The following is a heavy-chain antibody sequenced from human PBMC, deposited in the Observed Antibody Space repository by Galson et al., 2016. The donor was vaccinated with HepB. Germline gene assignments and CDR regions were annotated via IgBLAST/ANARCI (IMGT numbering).Heavy chain of an antibody. CDR2: ISSSGLSII. D-gene: IGHD6-6*01. J-gene: IGHJ4*02. CDR1: GFTFSDYY. V-gene: IGHV3-11*01. CDR3: ARGASGSPWLARVNFDY. Sequence: SLRLSCAASGFTFSDYYMSWIRQAPGKGLEWVSYISSSGLSIIKYADSVKGRFTISRDNAKNSVYLHMISQTPEDTAVYYCARGASGSPWLARVNFDYWGQGALVTVSS.